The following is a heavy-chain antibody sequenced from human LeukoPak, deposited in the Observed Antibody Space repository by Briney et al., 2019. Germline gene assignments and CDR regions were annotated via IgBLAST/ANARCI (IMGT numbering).Heavy chain of an antibody. CDR1: GGSFSGYY. CDR3: ASCMVRGVIVW. D-gene: IGHD3-10*01. Sequence: PSETLPLTCAVYGGSFSGYYWSWIRQPPGKGLEWIGEINHSGSTNYNPSLKSRVTISVDTSKNQFSLKLSSVTAADTAVYYCASCMVRGVIVWWGQGTLVTVSS. V-gene: IGHV4-34*01. CDR2: INHSGST. J-gene: IGHJ4*02.